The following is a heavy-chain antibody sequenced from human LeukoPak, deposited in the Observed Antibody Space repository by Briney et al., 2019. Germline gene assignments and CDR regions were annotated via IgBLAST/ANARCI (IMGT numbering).Heavy chain of an antibody. Sequence: SGGSLRLSCAASGFTFSSYAMSWVRQAPGKGLEWVSAISGSGGSTYYADSVKGRFTISRDNSKNTLYLQMNSLRAEDTAVYYCASWHYYGSGSYTYAFDIWGQGTMVTVSS. V-gene: IGHV3-23*01. J-gene: IGHJ3*02. CDR1: GFTFSSYA. D-gene: IGHD3-10*01. CDR3: ASWHYYGSGSYTYAFDI. CDR2: ISGSGGST.